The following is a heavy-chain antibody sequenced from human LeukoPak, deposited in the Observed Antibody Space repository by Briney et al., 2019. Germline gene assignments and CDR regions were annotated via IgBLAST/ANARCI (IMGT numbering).Heavy chain of an antibody. J-gene: IGHJ3*02. D-gene: IGHD2-2*01. CDR2: IIPIFGTA. CDR3: ARAGGHPNIVVVPAASEPDGHAFDI. CDR1: GGTFSSYA. V-gene: IGHV1-69*05. Sequence: ASVKVSCKASGGTFSSYAISWVRQAPGQGLEWMGGIIPIFGTANYAQKFQGRVTITTDESTSTAYMELSSLRSEDTAVYYCARAGGHPNIVVVPAASEPDGHAFDIWGQGTMVTVSS.